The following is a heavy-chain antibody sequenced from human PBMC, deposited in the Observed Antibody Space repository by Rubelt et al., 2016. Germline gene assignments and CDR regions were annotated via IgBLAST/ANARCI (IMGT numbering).Heavy chain of an antibody. CDR2: ISWDGGST. CDR3: AKDLSKLLWFGEGFDS. D-gene: IGHD3-10*01. Sequence: AASGFTFDDYTMHWVRQAPGKGLEWVSLISWDGGSTYYADSVKGRFTISRDNSKNSLYLQMNSLRTEDTALYYCAKDLSKLLWFGEGFDSWGQGTLVTVSS. J-gene: IGHJ4*02. V-gene: IGHV3-43*01. CDR1: GFTFDDYT.